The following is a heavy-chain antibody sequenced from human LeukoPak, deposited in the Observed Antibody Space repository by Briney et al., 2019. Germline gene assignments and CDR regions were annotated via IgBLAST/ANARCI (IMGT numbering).Heavy chain of an antibody. CDR2: IDSDSGAT. V-gene: IGHV1-2*02. J-gene: IGHJ5*02. D-gene: IGHD5-18*01. CDR3: ARGPFRNVETAMVASRFDP. CDR1: GYTFTGYY. Sequence: ASLKVSCKASGYTFTGYYINWVRQAPGQGLEWMGWIDSDSGATNYPQKFQGRVTMTRDTSITTAYMELRRLRSDDTAVYYCARGPFRNVETAMVASRFDPWGQGTLVTVS.